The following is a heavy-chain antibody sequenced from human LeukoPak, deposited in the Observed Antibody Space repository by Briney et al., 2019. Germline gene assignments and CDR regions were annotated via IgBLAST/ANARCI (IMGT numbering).Heavy chain of an antibody. CDR3: AHSLYDSSGYYFFDY. D-gene: IGHD3-22*01. J-gene: IGHJ4*02. CDR1: EFSLSTRAVA. V-gene: IGHV2-5*01. CDR2: NYWNDDK. Sequence: SGPTLVNPTQTLTRTCTFSEFSLSTRAVAVGWIRQPPGKALEWLALNYWNDDKRYSPSLKRRLTITKDTSKYRVVLTMTNMDPVDTATYCCAHSLYDSSGYYFFDYWGQGTLVTVSS.